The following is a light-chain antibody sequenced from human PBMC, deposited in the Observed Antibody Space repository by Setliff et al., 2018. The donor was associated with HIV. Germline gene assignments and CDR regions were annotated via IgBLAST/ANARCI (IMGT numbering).Light chain of an antibody. Sequence: NFMLTQPHSVSESPGKTVTISCTRSSGSIASNYVQWYQQRPGSSPTIVISEDDQRPPGVPDRFSGSIDSSSNSASLTISGLKTEDEADYYCQSSDSSSVVFGGGTKVTVL. CDR3: QSSDSSSVV. V-gene: IGLV6-57*01. J-gene: IGLJ2*01. CDR2: EDD. CDR1: SGSIASNY.